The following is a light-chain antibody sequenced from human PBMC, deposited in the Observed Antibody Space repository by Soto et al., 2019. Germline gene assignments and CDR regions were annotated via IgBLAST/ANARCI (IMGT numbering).Light chain of an antibody. J-gene: IGKJ1*01. CDR3: QQYGSSGT. CDR1: QSVSSSY. Sequence: EIVLTQSPVTLSLSPGARATLSSRASQSVSSSYLAWYQQKPGQAPRLLIYGASSRATGIPDRFSGSGSGTDFTLTISRLEPGDFAVYYCQQYGSSGTVGQGTKVDIK. CDR2: GAS. V-gene: IGKV3-20*01.